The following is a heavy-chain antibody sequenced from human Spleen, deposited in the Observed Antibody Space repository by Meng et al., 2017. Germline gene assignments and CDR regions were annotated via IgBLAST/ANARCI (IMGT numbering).Heavy chain of an antibody. V-gene: IGHV3-23*01. CDR3: ARQSEEGWLQLEAFDI. D-gene: IGHD5-24*01. Sequence: GESLKISCAASRITFSSYAMTWVRQAPGKGLEWVSSISGSGGSTNYADSVKGRFTISRDNSKNTLYLQMNSLRAEDTAVYYCARQSEEGWLQLEAFDIWGQGTMVTVSS. J-gene: IGHJ3*02. CDR1: RITFSSYA. CDR2: ISGSGGST.